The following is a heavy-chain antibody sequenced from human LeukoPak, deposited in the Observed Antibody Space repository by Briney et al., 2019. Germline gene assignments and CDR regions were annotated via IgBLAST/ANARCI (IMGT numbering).Heavy chain of an antibody. D-gene: IGHD6-13*01. CDR2: ISWNSGSI. CDR1: GFTFDDYA. J-gene: IGHJ4*02. V-gene: IGHV3-9*01. CDR3: AKSLGQQLVIDY. Sequence: GGSLRLSCAASGFTFDDYAMHWVRQAPGKGLEWVSGISWNSGSIGYADSVKGRFTISRDNAKNSLYPQMNSLRAEDTALYYCAKSLGQQLVIDYWGQGTLVTVSS.